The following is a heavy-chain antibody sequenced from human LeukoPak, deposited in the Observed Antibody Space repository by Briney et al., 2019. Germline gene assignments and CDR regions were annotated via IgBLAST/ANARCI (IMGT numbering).Heavy chain of an antibody. J-gene: IGHJ4*02. CDR2: SGSGGST. CDR1: GFTFSSYA. D-gene: IGHD3-22*01. Sequence: GGSLRLSCAASGFTFSSYAMNWVRQAPGKGLEWVSSSGSGGSTYYADSVKGRFTISRDNAMNSLYLQMNSLRAEDTAVYYCARDLGIVVGNDYWGQGTLVTVSS. CDR3: ARDLGIVVGNDY. V-gene: IGHV3-23*01.